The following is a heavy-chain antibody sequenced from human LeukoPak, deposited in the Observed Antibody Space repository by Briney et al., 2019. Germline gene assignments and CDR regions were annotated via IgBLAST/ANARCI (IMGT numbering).Heavy chain of an antibody. V-gene: IGHV3-9*01. D-gene: IGHD6-19*01. CDR2: IDWKNDII. J-gene: IGHJ6*02. Sequence: PGRSLRLSCAASGFTFDNYAIYWVRQAPGKGLEWVSGIDWKNDIIGYADSARGRFTISRDNAKNSLYLQMNSLSAEDTAFYYCAKGGYRRGWSYVDVWGQGTTVTVSS. CDR3: AKGGYRRGWSYVDV. CDR1: GFTFDNYA.